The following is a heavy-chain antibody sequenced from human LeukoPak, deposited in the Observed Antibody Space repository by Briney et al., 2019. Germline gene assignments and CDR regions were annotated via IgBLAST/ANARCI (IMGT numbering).Heavy chain of an antibody. D-gene: IGHD6-6*01. CDR3: AKSGIAARAYYYYYMDV. Sequence: GGSLRLSCAASGFTFSSYAMSWVRQAPGKGLEWVSAISGSGGSTYYADSVKGRSTISRDNSKNTLYLQMNSLRAEDTAVYYCAKSGIAARAYYYYYMDVWGKGTTVTVSS. V-gene: IGHV3-23*01. J-gene: IGHJ6*03. CDR2: ISGSGGST. CDR1: GFTFSSYA.